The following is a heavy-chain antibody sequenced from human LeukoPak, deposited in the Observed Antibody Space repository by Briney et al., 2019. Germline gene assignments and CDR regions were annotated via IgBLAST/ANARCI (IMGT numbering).Heavy chain of an antibody. J-gene: IGHJ1*01. CDR3: AKDSSGYYYVFQH. D-gene: IGHD3-22*01. CDR2: ISGDSGST. Sequence: GGSLRLSCAASGFTFDDYAMHWVHQAPGKGLEWVSLISGDSGSTYYGDSVKGRFTISRDNSKNSLYLQMNSLGTEDTALYYCAKDSSGYYYVFQHWGQGTLVTVSS. CDR1: GFTFDDYA. V-gene: IGHV3-43*02.